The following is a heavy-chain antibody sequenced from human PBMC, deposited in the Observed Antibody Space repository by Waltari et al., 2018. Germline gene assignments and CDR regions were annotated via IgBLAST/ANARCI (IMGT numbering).Heavy chain of an antibody. CDR3: AREVIDAVRRYFDY. J-gene: IGHJ4*02. V-gene: IGHV4-30-2*01. Sequence: VQLLESGGGLVQPGGSLRLSCAASGFTFSSYAMSWVRQAPGKGLEWIGYIYHSGSTYYNPSLKSRVTISVDRSKNQFSLKLSSVTAADTAVYYCAREVIDAVRRYFDYWGQGTLVTVSS. D-gene: IGHD2-2*01. CDR1: GFTFSSYA. CDR2: IYHSGST.